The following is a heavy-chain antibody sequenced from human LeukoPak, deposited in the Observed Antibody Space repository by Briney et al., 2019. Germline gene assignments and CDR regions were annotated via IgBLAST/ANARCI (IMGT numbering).Heavy chain of an antibody. J-gene: IGHJ4*02. D-gene: IGHD3-22*01. V-gene: IGHV1-18*01. Sequence: PSASVMVSCKAAGYIFNMFGITWVRQAPGQGLEWMGWISAYNGNTNYAQKFQGRVTMTTDTSTSTVYMDLRSLRSDDTAVYYCARVRYDDSSGYYDLWGQGTLVTVSS. CDR3: ARVRYDDSSGYYDL. CDR2: ISAYNGNT. CDR1: GYIFNMFG.